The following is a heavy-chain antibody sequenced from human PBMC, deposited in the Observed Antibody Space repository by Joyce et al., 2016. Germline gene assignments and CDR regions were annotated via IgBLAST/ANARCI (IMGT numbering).Heavy chain of an antibody. Sequence: QVQLVQSGAEVKKPGSSVKVSCKGSGGTFSSYAISWVRQAPGQGLEWMGGIIPILTTTNYAQKVQGRVTITAGGPTSTAYMELSSLRSEDTAVYYCARAAQSGIAVCAGNYFDYWGQGTLVSVSS. J-gene: IGHJ4*02. D-gene: IGHD6-19*01. CDR1: GGTFSSYA. CDR3: ARAAQSGIAVCAGNYFDY. V-gene: IGHV1-69*01. CDR2: IIPILTTT.